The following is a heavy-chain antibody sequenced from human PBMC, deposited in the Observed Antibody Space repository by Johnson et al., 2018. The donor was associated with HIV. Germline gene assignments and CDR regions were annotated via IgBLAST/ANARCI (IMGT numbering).Heavy chain of an antibody. CDR3: AKEPRPAFDI. CDR1: GFTFSSFW. Sequence: VQLVESGGGLVQPGGSLTLSCVASGFTFSSFWMTWVRQAPGKGLEWVAFIRYDGSNKYYADSVKGRFTISRDNSKNTLYLQMNSLRAEDTAVYYCAKEPRPAFDIWGQGTMVTVSS. V-gene: IGHV3-30*02. J-gene: IGHJ3*02. CDR2: IRYDGSNK.